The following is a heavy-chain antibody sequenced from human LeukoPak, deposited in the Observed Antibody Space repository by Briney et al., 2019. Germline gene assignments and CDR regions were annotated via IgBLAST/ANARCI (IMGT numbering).Heavy chain of an antibody. Sequence: TSETLSLTCAVYGGSFSPYYWSWIRQPPGKGLEWIGEINHSGSTNYNPSLKSRVTISVDTSKNQFSLRLSSVAAADTAVYYCARGGFYCGGDCYVDYWGQGTLVTVSS. V-gene: IGHV4-34*01. CDR3: ARGGFYCGGDCYVDY. D-gene: IGHD2-21*02. CDR1: GGSFSPYY. J-gene: IGHJ4*02. CDR2: INHSGST.